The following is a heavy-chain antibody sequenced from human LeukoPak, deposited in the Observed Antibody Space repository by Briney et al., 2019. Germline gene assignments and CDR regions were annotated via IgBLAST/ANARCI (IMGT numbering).Heavy chain of an antibody. V-gene: IGHV3-23*01. J-gene: IGHJ3*02. CDR1: GFTFNNYA. Sequence: GGSLRLSCAASGFTFNNYALSWVRQAPGEGLEWVSAISGSGDSTYYADSVKGRFTISRDNSKNTLYLQMNSLRAEDTAVYYCATVAPTWSGYYPGAFDIWGLGTMVSVSS. CDR3: ATVAPTWSGYYPGAFDI. CDR2: ISGSGDST. D-gene: IGHD3-3*01.